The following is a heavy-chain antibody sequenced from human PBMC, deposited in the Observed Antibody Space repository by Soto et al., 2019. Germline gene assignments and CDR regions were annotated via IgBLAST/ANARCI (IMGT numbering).Heavy chain of an antibody. CDR3: ARGVVDIVATIKVYYFDY. D-gene: IGHD5-12*01. CDR1: GGSISSYY. CDR2: IYYSGST. Sequence: SETLSLTCTVSGGSISSYYWSWIRQPPGKGLEWIGYIYYSGSTNYNPSLKSRVTISVDTSKNQFSLKLSSVTAADTAVYYCARGVVDIVATIKVYYFDYWGQGTLVTVSS. V-gene: IGHV4-59*08. J-gene: IGHJ4*02.